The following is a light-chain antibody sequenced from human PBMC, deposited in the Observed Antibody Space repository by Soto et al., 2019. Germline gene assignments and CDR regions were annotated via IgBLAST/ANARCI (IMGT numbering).Light chain of an antibody. Sequence: QSVLTQPPSASGSPGQSVTISCTGTSSDVGAYDYVSWYQQHPGKAPKLMIYEINKRPSGVPDRFSGSKSGNTASLTVSGLQAEDEADYYCSSYTGSIYVFGPGTKVTVL. CDR3: SSYTGSIYV. CDR1: SSDVGAYDY. CDR2: EIN. V-gene: IGLV2-8*01. J-gene: IGLJ1*01.